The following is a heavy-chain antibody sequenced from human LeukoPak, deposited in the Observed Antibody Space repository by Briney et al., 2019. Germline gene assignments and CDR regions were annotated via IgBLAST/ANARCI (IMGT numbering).Heavy chain of an antibody. V-gene: IGHV3-23*01. CDR2: ISGSGVST. CDR3: SKGDSDFGTGFEL. D-gene: IGHD4-17*01. Sequence: GGSLRLSCGASGFTFTNHAMTWVRQAPGMGLECVSVISGSGVSTYYADSVKGRFTISRDNSKNTLYLQMSSLRAEDTAIYYCSKGDSDFGTGFELWGQGTLVTVSS. J-gene: IGHJ4*02. CDR1: GFTFTNHA.